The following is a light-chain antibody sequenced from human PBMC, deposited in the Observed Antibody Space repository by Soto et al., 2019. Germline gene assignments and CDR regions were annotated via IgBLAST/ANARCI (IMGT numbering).Light chain of an antibody. V-gene: IGKV1-5*01. CDR1: LTITSW. CDR3: QQYHEYW. Sequence: DIPMTQSPSSVSASVGDRVIITCRASLTITSWVAWYQQVPGKAPKLLIYDASILQSGVPSRFSGSGSGTEFTLTISSLQPDDLATYYCQQYHEYWLGQGTKVDIK. CDR2: DAS. J-gene: IGKJ1*01.